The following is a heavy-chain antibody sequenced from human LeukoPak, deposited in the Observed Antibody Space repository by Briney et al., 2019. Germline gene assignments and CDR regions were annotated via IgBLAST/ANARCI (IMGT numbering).Heavy chain of an antibody. CDR2: ISSSSSYI. Sequence: GGSLRLSCAASGFTFSSYSMNWVRQVPGKGLEWVSSISSSSSYIYYADSVKGRFTISRDNAKNSLYLQMNSLRAEDTAVYYCARDIFRGVAAPFDYWGQGTLVTVSS. CDR1: GFTFSSYS. V-gene: IGHV3-21*01. CDR3: ARDIFRGVAAPFDY. J-gene: IGHJ4*02. D-gene: IGHD6-19*01.